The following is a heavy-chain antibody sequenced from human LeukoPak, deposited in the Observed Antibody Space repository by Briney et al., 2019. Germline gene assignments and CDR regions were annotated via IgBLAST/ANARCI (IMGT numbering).Heavy chain of an antibody. Sequence: ASVKVSCKASGYTFTAYYMHWVRQAPGQGLEWMGWINPNNGGTNSARKFQGRVTMTRDTSISTAYMELSNLRSDDTAVYYCARSFRQGYYTDSFDSWGQGTLVTVSS. CDR1: GYTFTAYY. V-gene: IGHV1-2*02. J-gene: IGHJ4*02. CDR3: ARSFRQGYYTDSFDS. D-gene: IGHD3-3*01. CDR2: INPNNGGT.